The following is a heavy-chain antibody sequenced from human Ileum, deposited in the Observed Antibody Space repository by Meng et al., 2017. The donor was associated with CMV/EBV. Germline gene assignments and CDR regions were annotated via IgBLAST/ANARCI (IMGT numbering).Heavy chain of an antibody. J-gene: IGHJ4*02. CDR1: GCSTTSSTYY. CDR2: VYYSGTT. D-gene: IGHD3-3*01. CDR3: ARNVGFYSSQIAY. Sequence: QLELQEAGPGLVKPSDTLSLTCTASGCSTTSSTYYWGWIRQPPGKGLEWIGSVYYSGTTYYNPSLKSRVNMSIDTSKNRFSLKLSSATAADTAVYYCARNVGFYSSQIAYWGQGALVTVSS. V-gene: IGHV4-39*07.